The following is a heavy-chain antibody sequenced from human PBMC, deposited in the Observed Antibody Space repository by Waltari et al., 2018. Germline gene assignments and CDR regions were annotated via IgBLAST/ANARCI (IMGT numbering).Heavy chain of an antibody. CDR1: GFTFSSYS. D-gene: IGHD1-1*01. CDR2: ISSSSSYI. J-gene: IGHJ6*02. CDR3: ARLWKNGMDV. V-gene: IGHV3-21*01. Sequence: EVQLVESGGGLVKPGGSLRLSCAASGFTFSSYSMNWVRQAPGKGREWVSSISSSSSYIYYADSVKGRFTISRDNAKNSLYLQMNSLRAEDTAVYYCARLWKNGMDVWGQGTTVTVSS.